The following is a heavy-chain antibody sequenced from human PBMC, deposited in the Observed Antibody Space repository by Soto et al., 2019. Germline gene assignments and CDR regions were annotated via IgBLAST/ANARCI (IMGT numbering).Heavy chain of an antibody. Sequence: SETLSLTXAVYGGSFSGYYWNWIRQPPGKGLEWIGEINHSGSTNYNPSLKSRVTISVDTSKNQFSLKLSSVTAADTAVYYCARGRGIAAREDWFDPWGQGTLVTVSS. V-gene: IGHV4-34*01. J-gene: IGHJ5*02. CDR1: GGSFSGYY. D-gene: IGHD6-6*01. CDR2: INHSGST. CDR3: ARGRGIAAREDWFDP.